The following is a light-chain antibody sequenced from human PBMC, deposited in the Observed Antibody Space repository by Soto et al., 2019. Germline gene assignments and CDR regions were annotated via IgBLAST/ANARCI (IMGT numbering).Light chain of an antibody. V-gene: IGKV3-11*01. CDR1: QSVSSY. CDR3: QQRRYWPVT. CDR2: DAS. J-gene: IGKJ1*01. Sequence: EIVLTQSPAILSMSPGERATLSCRASQSVSSYFAWYQQKPGQAPRLLIYDASNRATGDPARFSGSGSGTDFTLPISSLEPEDFAVYYCQQRRYWPVTFGQGTKVEIK.